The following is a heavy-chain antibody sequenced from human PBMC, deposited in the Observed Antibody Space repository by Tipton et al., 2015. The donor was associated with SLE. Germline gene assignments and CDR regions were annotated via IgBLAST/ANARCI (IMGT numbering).Heavy chain of an antibody. CDR3: ARDDSRRNAFDI. V-gene: IGHV3-7*01. CDR1: GFTFSSYW. Sequence: SLRLSCAASGFTFSSYWMTWVRQAPGTGLEWVANIKQDGSEKYYVDSVKGRFTISRDNAKNSLDLQMNSLRAEDTAVYYCARDDSRRNAFDIWGQGTMVTVSS. CDR2: IKQDGSEK. D-gene: IGHD1-14*01. J-gene: IGHJ3*02.